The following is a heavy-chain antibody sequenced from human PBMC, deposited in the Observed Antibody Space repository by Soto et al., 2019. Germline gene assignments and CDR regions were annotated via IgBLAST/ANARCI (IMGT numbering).Heavy chain of an antibody. J-gene: IGHJ4*02. CDR1: GFTFSSYG. CDR3: AGTTAMGVFDY. V-gene: IGHV3-33*01. D-gene: IGHD5-18*01. CDR2: IWYDGSNK. Sequence: QVQLVESGGGVVKPGRSLRHSCAASGFTFSSYGMHWVRQAPGKGLEWVAVIWYDGSNKYYADSVKGRFTSSRDNSKNTLYLQMNSLRAEDTALYYCAGTTAMGVFDYWGQGTLVTVSS.